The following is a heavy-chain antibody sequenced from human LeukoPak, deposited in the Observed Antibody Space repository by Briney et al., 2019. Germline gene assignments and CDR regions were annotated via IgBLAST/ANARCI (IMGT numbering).Heavy chain of an antibody. CDR3: ARDLDGSGKALDY. CDR1: GFRFSTYS. CDR2: IEKSRKYT. Sequence: KAGGSLRLSCAASGFRFSTYSMNWVRQAPGKGLEWVSYIEKSRKYTYYADSVKGRFTISRDNAKNSLYLQMNNLRAEDTAVYYCARDLDGSGKALDYWGQGTLVTVSS. V-gene: IGHV3-21*05. D-gene: IGHD3-10*01. J-gene: IGHJ4*02.